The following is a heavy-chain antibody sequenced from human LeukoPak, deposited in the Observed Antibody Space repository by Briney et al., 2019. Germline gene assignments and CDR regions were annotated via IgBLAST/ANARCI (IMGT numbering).Heavy chain of an antibody. D-gene: IGHD1-26*01. CDR1: GYTFTGYY. J-gene: IGHJ6*02. Sequence: GASVKVSCKASGYTFTGYYMHWVRQAPGQGLEWMGGIIPIFGTANYAQKFQGRVTITADESTSTAYMELSSLRSEDTAVYYCARKSGSYGYYYYGMDVWGQGTTVTVSS. CDR3: ARKSGSYGYYYYGMDV. V-gene: IGHV1-69*13. CDR2: IIPIFGTA.